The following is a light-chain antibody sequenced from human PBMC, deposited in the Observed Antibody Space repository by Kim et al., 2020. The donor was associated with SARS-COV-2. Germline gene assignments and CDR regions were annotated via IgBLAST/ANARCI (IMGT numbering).Light chain of an antibody. Sequence: SYELTQPPSVSVSPGQTASITCSGHKLGDKFACWYQQKPGQSPVLVIYQDSKRPSGIPERFSGSNSGNTATLTISGTQAMDEADYYCQAWDSCTSVFGGG. CDR1: KLGDKF. V-gene: IGLV3-1*01. CDR3: QAWDSCTSV. CDR2: QDS. J-gene: IGLJ2*01.